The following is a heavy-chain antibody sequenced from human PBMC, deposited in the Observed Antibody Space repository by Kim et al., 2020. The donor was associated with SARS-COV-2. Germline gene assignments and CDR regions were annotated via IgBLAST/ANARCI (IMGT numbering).Heavy chain of an antibody. J-gene: IGHJ4*02. CDR3: TTDCYDSSGYLDY. V-gene: IGHV3-15*01. Sequence: WGSLRLSCAASVFTFSNAWMSWVRQAPGKGLEWVGRIKSKTDGGTTDYAAPGNGRFTISRDDSKNTLYLQMNSVKTEDTAVYDCTTDCYDSSGYLDYWGQGTLVTVSS. CDR1: VFTFSNAW. D-gene: IGHD3-22*01. CDR2: IKSKTDGGTT.